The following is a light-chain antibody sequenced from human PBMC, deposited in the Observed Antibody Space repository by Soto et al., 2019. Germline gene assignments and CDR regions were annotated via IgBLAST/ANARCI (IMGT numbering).Light chain of an antibody. Sequence: DIQMTKSPSAMSASVGDRVTITLLSSQGISNYLAWFQQKPGKVTKRLVYAASSLQSGVPSRFSGSGSGTEFTLTISSLQPEDFATYCSIQHNSYPRTFGQGTKV. J-gene: IGKJ1*01. V-gene: IGKV1-17*03. CDR1: QGISNY. CDR2: AAS. CDR3: IQHNSYPRT.